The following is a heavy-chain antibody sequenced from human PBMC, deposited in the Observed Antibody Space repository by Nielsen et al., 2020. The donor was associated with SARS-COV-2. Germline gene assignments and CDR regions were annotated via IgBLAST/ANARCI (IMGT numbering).Heavy chain of an antibody. V-gene: IGHV4-61*08. D-gene: IGHD3-22*01. CDR1: GGSISSGGYY. Sequence: SETLSLTCTVSGGSISSGGYYWSWIRQPPGKGLEWIGYIYYSGSTNYNPSLKSRVTISVDTSKNQFSLKLSSVTAADTAVYYCARDTTSHYYDTNEYYFDYWGQGTLVTVSS. CDR3: ARDTTSHYYDTNEYYFDY. CDR2: IYYSGST. J-gene: IGHJ4*02.